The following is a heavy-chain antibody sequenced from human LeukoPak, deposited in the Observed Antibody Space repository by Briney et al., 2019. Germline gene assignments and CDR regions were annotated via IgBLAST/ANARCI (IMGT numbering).Heavy chain of an antibody. CDR1: GFTFSSDR. J-gene: IGHJ4*02. CDR2: IYSGSDHI. D-gene: IGHD4/OR15-4a*01. V-gene: IGHV3-21*01. CDR3: ARDLPVSGAYHQFDS. Sequence: GGSLRLSCVASGFTFSSDRMNWVRQAPGKGLEWVSTIYSGSDHIYYADSVKGRFTISRDNAKNSLYLQMNSLRAEDTAIYYCARDLPVSGAYHQFDSWGQGTLVTVSS.